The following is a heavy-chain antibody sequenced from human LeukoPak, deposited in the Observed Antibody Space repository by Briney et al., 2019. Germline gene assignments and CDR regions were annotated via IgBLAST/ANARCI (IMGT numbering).Heavy chain of an antibody. Sequence: AAVKVSCKASGYTFTGYYMHWVRQAPGQGLEWMGWINPNSGGTNYAQKFQGRVTMTRDTSISTAYMELSRLRSDDTAVYHCARGKVGYGDLPYFDYWGQGTLVTVSS. CDR1: GYTFTGYY. D-gene: IGHD4-17*01. CDR2: INPNSGGT. J-gene: IGHJ4*02. V-gene: IGHV1-2*02. CDR3: ARGKVGYGDLPYFDY.